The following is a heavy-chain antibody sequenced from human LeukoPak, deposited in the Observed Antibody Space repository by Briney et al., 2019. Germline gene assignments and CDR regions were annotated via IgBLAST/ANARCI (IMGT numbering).Heavy chain of an antibody. D-gene: IGHD6-19*01. CDR2: IYHSGST. CDR1: GYSISSGYY. J-gene: IGHJ3*02. Sequence: SETLSLTCTVSGYSISSGYYWGWIRQPPGKGLEWIGSIYHSGSTYYNPSLKSRVTISVDTSKNQFSLKLSSVTAADTAVYYCARARGIAVAGTRDAFDIWGQGTMVTVSS. CDR3: ARARGIAVAGTRDAFDI. V-gene: IGHV4-38-2*02.